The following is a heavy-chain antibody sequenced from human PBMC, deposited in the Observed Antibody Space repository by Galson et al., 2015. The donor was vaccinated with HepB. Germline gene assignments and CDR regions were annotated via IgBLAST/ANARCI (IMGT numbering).Heavy chain of an antibody. D-gene: IGHD6-19*01. CDR1: GSTFSSYA. Sequence: SLRLSCAASGSTFSSYAMHWVRQAPGKGLEWVAVISYDGSNKYYADSVKGRFTISRDNSKNTLYLQMNSLRAEDTAVYYCAKDGEWQWLGWYFDLWGRGTLVTVSS. CDR3: AKDGEWQWLGWYFDL. J-gene: IGHJ2*01. CDR2: ISYDGSNK. V-gene: IGHV3-30-3*01.